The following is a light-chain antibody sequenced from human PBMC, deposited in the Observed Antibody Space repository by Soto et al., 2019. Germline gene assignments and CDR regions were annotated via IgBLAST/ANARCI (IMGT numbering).Light chain of an antibody. Sequence: QSALTQPASVSGSPGQSITISCTGTSSDVGAYDYVSWYQQHSGKAPKLMIHEVSNRPSGVSNRSSGSKSGNTASLTISGLQAEDEADYYCSSYTNTSTLFVFGTGTKVTVL. J-gene: IGLJ1*01. V-gene: IGLV2-14*01. CDR1: SSDVGAYDY. CDR3: SSYTNTSTLFV. CDR2: EVS.